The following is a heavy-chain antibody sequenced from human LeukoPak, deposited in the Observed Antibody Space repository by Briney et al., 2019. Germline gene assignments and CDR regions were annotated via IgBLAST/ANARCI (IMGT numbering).Heavy chain of an antibody. J-gene: IGHJ3*02. CDR2: ISSSSSYI. CDR1: GFTFRTYW. V-gene: IGHV3-21*01. CDR3: ATSQKLVPGFGAFDI. Sequence: TGGSLRLSCAASGFTFRTYWMHWVRQAPGKGLEWVSSISSSSSYIYYADSVKGRFTISRDNAKNSLYLQMNSLRAEDTAVYYCATSQKLVPGFGAFDIWGQGTMVTVSS. D-gene: IGHD6-13*01.